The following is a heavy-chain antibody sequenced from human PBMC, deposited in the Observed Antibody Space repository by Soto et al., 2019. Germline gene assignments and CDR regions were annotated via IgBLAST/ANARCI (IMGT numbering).Heavy chain of an antibody. Sequence: QVQLQESGPGLVKPSETLSLTCTVSGGSISSYFWSWIRQPAGKGLEWIGRIYASGSTNYNPSLKSRVTISVDTSKNQFSLKLSSVTAADTAVYYCARDRNYYDSSGYFGPQFDYWGQGTLVTVSS. D-gene: IGHD3-22*01. V-gene: IGHV4-4*07. CDR2: IYASGST. CDR3: ARDRNYYDSSGYFGPQFDY. CDR1: GGSISSYF. J-gene: IGHJ4*02.